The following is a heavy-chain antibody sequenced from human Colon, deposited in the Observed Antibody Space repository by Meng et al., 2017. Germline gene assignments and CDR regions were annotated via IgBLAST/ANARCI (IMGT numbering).Heavy chain of an antibody. CDR2: INADSGGT. Sequence: QGTLVQSGAEVKKPGASVKVSCNASGYSLSGYYMHWVRQVPGQGLEWMGRINADSGGTNYAEKFQGRVTLTRDTSINTAYMEVTSLRSDDTAVYYCAKIHLGDSGLDYWGQGTLVTVSS. D-gene: IGHD6-19*01. CDR3: AKIHLGDSGLDY. J-gene: IGHJ4*02. V-gene: IGHV1-2*06. CDR1: GYSLSGYY.